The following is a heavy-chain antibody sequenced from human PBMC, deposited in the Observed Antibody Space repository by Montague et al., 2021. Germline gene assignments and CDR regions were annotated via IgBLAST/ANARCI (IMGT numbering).Heavy chain of an antibody. J-gene: IGHJ5*02. CDR1: GGSISRNIYY. V-gene: IGHV4-39*01. CDR2: LYSSGST. Sequence: SETLSLTCTVSGGSISRNIYYWGWIRQPPGKGLEWIGCLYSSGSTYYNPSLKSPVSISAYTSKNPFSLKLSSVTAADTAVYYCTRPGGYCTNDTCYFCFAPWGQGTLVTVSS. D-gene: IGHD2-8*01. CDR3: TRPGGYCTNDTCYFCFAP.